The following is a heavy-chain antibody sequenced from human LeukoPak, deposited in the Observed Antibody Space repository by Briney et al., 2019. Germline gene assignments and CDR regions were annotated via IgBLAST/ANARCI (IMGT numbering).Heavy chain of an antibody. J-gene: IGHJ4*02. D-gene: IGHD3-22*01. CDR2: ISAYNGNT. Sequence: GASVKVSCKASGYTFTGYYMHWVRQAPGQGLEWMGWISAYNGNTNYAQKLQGRVTMTTDTSTSTAYMELRSLRSDDTAVYYCAREDSSGSNHPPDYWGQGTLVTVSS. CDR1: GYTFTGYY. CDR3: AREDSSGSNHPPDY. V-gene: IGHV1-18*04.